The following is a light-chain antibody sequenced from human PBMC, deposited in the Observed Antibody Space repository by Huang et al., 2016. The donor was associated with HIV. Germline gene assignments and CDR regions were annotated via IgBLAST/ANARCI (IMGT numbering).Light chain of an antibody. CDR2: DAS. V-gene: IGKV1-27*01. Sequence: DIQMTQSPASLSASTGVRVTLTCRASQDIGSFVAWFQQKPGKVPRLLIYDASMLHSGISSRFTGRGSGTAFTLTITNFQPEDVATYFCQRYDIAPRAFGQGTKV. J-gene: IGKJ1*01. CDR3: QRYDIAPRA. CDR1: QDIGSF.